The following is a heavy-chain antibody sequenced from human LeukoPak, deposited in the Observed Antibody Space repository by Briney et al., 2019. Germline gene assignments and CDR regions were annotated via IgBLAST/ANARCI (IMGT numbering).Heavy chain of an antibody. V-gene: IGHV4-59*01. CDR1: GGSISSYY. Sequence: SETLSLTCTVSGGSISSYYWSWIRQPPGKGLEWIGYIYYSGSTNYNPSLKSRVTISVDTSKNQFSLKLSSVTAADTAVYYCARALDTARTTEYHDWGQGTLVTVSS. J-gene: IGHJ4*02. CDR2: IYYSGST. D-gene: IGHD5-18*01. CDR3: ARALDTARTTEYHD.